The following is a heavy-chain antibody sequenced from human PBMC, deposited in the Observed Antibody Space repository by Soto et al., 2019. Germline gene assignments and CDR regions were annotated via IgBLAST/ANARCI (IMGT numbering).Heavy chain of an antibody. J-gene: IGHJ4*02. Sequence: SVKVSCKASGGTFSSYAISWVRQAPGQGLEWMGGIIPIFGTKNYAQKFQGRITITADESTSTAYMELSSLRSEDTAVYYCASHMNYEISTAFDSWGQGTLVTVS. D-gene: IGHD3-9*01. CDR2: IIPIFGTK. V-gene: IGHV1-69*13. CDR3: ASHMNYEISTAFDS. CDR1: GGTFSSYA.